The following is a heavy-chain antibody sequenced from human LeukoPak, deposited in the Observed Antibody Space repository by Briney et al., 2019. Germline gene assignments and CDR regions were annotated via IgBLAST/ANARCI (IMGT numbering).Heavy chain of an antibody. CDR1: GGTFSSYA. V-gene: IGHV1-69*06. J-gene: IGHJ3*02. CDR2: IIPIFGTA. CDR3: ARETESRPSLDAFDI. Sequence: SVKVSFKASGGTFSSYAISWVRQAPGQGREWMGGIIPIFGTANYAQKFQGRVTITADKSTSTAYMELSSLRSEDTAVYYCARETESRPSLDAFDIWGQGTMVTVSS. D-gene: IGHD1-14*01.